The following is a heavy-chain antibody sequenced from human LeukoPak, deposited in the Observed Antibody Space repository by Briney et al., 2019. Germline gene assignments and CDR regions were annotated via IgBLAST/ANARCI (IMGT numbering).Heavy chain of an antibody. D-gene: IGHD3-3*01. CDR3: ARVPDDFWSGYFFDC. CDR1: GFPFGTYG. V-gene: IGHV3-48*01. Sequence: GGSLRLSCAASGFPFGTYGMNWVRQAPGKGLEWISYISSGSTTMYYTDSVKGRFTISRDNAKNSLYLQMNSLRAEDTAVYYCARVPDDFWSGYFFDCWGQGTLVTVSS. CDR2: ISSGSTTM. J-gene: IGHJ4*02.